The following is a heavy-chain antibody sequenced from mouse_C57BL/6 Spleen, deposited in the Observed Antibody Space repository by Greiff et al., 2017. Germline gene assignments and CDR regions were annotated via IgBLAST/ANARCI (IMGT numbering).Heavy chain of an antibody. CDR3: ARPFRYYGSSLYFDY. V-gene: IGHV1-26*01. CDR2: INPNNGGT. J-gene: IGHJ2*01. Sequence: EVQLQQSGPELVKPGASVKISCKASGYTFTDYYMNWVKQSHGKSLEWIGDINPNNGGTSYNQKFKGKATLTVDKSSSTAYMELRSLTSEDSAVYYCARPFRYYGSSLYFDYWGQGTTLTVSS. CDR1: GYTFTDYY. D-gene: IGHD1-1*01.